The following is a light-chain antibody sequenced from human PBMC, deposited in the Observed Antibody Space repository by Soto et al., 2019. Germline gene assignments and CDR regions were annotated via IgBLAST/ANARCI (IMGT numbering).Light chain of an antibody. CDR2: GVS. CDR3: SSYTTTSTVL. Sequence: QSALTQPASVSGSPGQSITISCTGSSSDINYASWYQQHPGKAPKLMIHGVSNRPSGVSNRFSGSKSGNTASLTISGLQAEDEAEYYCSSYTTTSTVLFGGGTKLTVL. J-gene: IGLJ2*01. CDR1: SSDINY. V-gene: IGLV2-14*01.